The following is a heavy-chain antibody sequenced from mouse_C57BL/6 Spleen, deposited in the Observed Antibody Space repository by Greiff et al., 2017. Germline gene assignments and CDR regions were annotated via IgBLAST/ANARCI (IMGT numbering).Heavy chain of an antibody. Sequence: QVQLQQSGAELVRPGASVTLSCKASGYTFTDYEMHWVKQTPVHGLEWIGAIDPETGGPAYNQKFKGKAILTADKSSSTAYMELRSLTSEDSAVYYCTREPHYYGSSYWYFDVWGTGTTVTVSA. CDR1: GYTFTDYE. CDR3: TREPHYYGSSYWYFDV. V-gene: IGHV1-15*01. J-gene: IGHJ1*03. D-gene: IGHD1-1*01. CDR2: IDPETGGP.